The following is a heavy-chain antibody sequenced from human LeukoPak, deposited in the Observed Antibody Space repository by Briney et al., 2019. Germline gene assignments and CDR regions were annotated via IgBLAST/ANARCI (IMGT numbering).Heavy chain of an antibody. CDR2: IRYDGSNK. CDR1: GFTFSSYG. V-gene: IGHV3-30*02. J-gene: IGHJ3*02. CDR3: AKDGPIAVAGFTGAAFDI. Sequence: GGSLRLSCAASGFTFSSYGMHWVRQAPGKGLEWVAFIRYDGSNKCYADSVKGRFTISRDNSKNTLYLQMNSLRAEDTAVYYCAKDGPIAVAGFTGAAFDIWGQGTMVTVSS. D-gene: IGHD6-19*01.